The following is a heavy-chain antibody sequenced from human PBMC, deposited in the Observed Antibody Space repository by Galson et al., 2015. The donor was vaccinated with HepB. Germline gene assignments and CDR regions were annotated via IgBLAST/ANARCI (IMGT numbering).Heavy chain of an antibody. Sequence: SLRLSCAASGFTVSANYMTWVRQGPGKGLEWVSFIYSGGSTYYADSVKGRFTLSRDISKNTLYLQMNSLRPEDTAVYYCSRGLNWLENWGRGTLVTVSS. CDR2: IYSGGST. CDR3: SRGLNWLEN. J-gene: IGHJ4*02. D-gene: IGHD1-20*01. V-gene: IGHV3-66*02. CDR1: GFTVSANY.